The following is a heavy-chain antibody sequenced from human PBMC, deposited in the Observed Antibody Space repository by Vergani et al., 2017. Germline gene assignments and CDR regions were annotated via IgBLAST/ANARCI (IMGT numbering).Heavy chain of an antibody. CDR3: AKAYSSSWYLPPWYFDY. V-gene: IGHV3-74*01. CDR2: ISWNSGSI. Sequence: EVQLVESGGGLVQPGGSLRLSCAASGFTFSSYWMHWVRQAPGKGLVWVSGISWNSGSIGYADSVKGRFTISRDNAKNSLYLQMNSLRAEDTALYYCAKAYSSSWYLPPWYFDYWGQGTLVTVSS. CDR1: GFTFSSYW. J-gene: IGHJ4*02. D-gene: IGHD6-13*01.